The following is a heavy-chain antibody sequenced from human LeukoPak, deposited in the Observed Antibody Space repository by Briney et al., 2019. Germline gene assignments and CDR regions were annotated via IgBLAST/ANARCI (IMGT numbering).Heavy chain of an antibody. Sequence: GGSLRLSCAASGFTFSDYYMSWIRQAPGKGLEWVSYISSSGSTIYYADSVKGRFTISRDNAKNSLYLQMNSLRAEDTALYYCAKDIGYCSSTSCSLYYYGMDVWGQGTTVTVSS. V-gene: IGHV3-11*01. J-gene: IGHJ6*02. CDR3: AKDIGYCSSTSCSLYYYGMDV. D-gene: IGHD2-2*03. CDR1: GFTFSDYY. CDR2: ISSSGSTI.